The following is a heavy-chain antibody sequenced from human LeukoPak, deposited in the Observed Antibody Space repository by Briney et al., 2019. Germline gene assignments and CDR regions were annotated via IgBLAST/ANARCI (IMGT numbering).Heavy chain of an antibody. CDR1: GFTFSSYG. CDR2: ISYDGSNK. J-gene: IGHJ4*02. CDR3: ARADSSGYYYFDY. Sequence: GGSLRLSCAAPGFTFSSYGMHWVRQAPGKGLERVAVISYDGSNKYYADSVKGRFTISRDNSKNTLYLQMNSLRAEDTALYYCARADSSGYYYFDYWGQGTLVTVSS. V-gene: IGHV3-30*03. D-gene: IGHD3-22*01.